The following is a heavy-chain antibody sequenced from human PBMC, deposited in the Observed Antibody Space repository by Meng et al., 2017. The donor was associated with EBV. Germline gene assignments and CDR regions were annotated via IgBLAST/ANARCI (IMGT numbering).Heavy chain of an antibody. D-gene: IGHD6-13*01. V-gene: IGHV2-5*02. CDR2: IYWDDDK. J-gene: IGHJ5*02. CDR3: AHRRDEYSSSWYGWFDP. Sequence: IPLKEAVPTVVQPTQTLTLTCTFLGLSLRTSGVGVGWIRQPPGKALEWLALIYWDDDKRYSPSLKSRLTITKDTSKNQVVLTMTNMDPVDTATYYCAHRRDEYSSSWYGWFDPWGQGTLVTVSS. CDR1: GLSLRTSGVG.